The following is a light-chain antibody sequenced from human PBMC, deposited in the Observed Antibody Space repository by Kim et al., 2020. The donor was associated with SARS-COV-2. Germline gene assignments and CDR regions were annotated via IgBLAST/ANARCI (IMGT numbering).Light chain of an antibody. V-gene: IGKV3-11*01. J-gene: IGKJ4*01. CDR3: HKRTTRLT. CDR2: DAS. Sequence: EIVLTQPPATLSLSPGERATLSCRASQNIGSYLAWYQQKPGQAPRLLIYDASNRATGIPARFSGSGSGTDFTLTISSLEPEDFAVYYCHKRTTRLTFGGGTTVDI. CDR1: QNIGSY.